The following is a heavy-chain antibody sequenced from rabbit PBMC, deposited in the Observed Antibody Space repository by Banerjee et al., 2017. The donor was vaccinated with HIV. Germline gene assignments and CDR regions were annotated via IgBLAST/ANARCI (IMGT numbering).Heavy chain of an antibody. V-gene: IGHV1S45*01. CDR1: GIDFSNKYV. CDR3: ARDLAGVIGWNFNL. Sequence: QQQLEESGGGLVKPGGTLTLTCKASGIDFSNKYVMCWVRQAPGKGLEWIGCIYTGSSASISYASWAKGRFTISKASWTTVTLQMTSLTAADTASYFCARDLAGVIGWNFNLWGPGTLVT. D-gene: IGHD4-1*01. J-gene: IGHJ4*01. CDR2: IYTGSSASI.